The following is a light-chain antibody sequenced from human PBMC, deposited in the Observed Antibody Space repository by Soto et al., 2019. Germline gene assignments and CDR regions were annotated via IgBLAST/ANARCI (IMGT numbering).Light chain of an antibody. CDR2: AAS. J-gene: IGKJ2*01. CDR3: QQSYSTPHT. Sequence: PQSPDTLSLSPGDRATLSCRASQSVRSTFLAWYQQKPGKAPKLLIYAASSLQSGVPSRFSGSGSGTDFTLTISSLQPEDFATYYCQQSYSTPHTFGQGTKLEIK. V-gene: IGKV1-39*01. CDR1: QSVRSTF.